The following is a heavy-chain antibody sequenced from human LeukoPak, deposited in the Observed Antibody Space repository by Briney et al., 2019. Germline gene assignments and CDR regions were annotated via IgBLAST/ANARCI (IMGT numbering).Heavy chain of an antibody. Sequence: VKVSFKSSGGTFSISAISWVRQAPGKGLEWMGGVISITPTANYAQKFQGRVTMTMDATTASMELSSLTFDDTAVYYCARGGVSEATLVSWFDTWGQGTLVTVSS. V-gene: IGHV1-69*05. J-gene: IGHJ5*02. CDR3: ARGGVSEATLVSWFDT. CDR1: GGTFSISA. CDR2: VISITPTA. D-gene: IGHD3-10*01.